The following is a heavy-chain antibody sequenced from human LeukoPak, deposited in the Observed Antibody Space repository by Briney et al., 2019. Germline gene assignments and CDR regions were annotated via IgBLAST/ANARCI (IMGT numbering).Heavy chain of an antibody. J-gene: IGHJ4*02. V-gene: IGHV4-38-2*01. CDR2: IYRSGTT. D-gene: IGHD1-1*01. CDR3: ATAHGRTHGIYYFDS. Sequence: PSETLSLTSVVSLFSTSGGNYWSGVRQPPGKGLEWIGSIYRSGTTYYNPSLKSRVTISVDTSKNQFSLSQTPVTAADTAVYYCATAHGRTHGIYYFDSWGPGTLVTVSS. CDR1: LFSTSGGNY.